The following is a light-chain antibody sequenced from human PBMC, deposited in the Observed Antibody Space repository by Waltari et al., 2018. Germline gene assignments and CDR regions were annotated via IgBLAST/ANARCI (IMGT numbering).Light chain of an antibody. CDR1: QSVSSH. Sequence: EIVLTQSPATLCLSPGERAPLPCRASQSVSSHLAWYQHKPGRAPRLLIFDASNRATGIPARFSGSESGTDFTLTIGSLEPEDFAVYYCQQRSNWPPAFGQGTKVEIK. J-gene: IGKJ1*01. CDR3: QQRSNWPPA. V-gene: IGKV3-11*01. CDR2: DAS.